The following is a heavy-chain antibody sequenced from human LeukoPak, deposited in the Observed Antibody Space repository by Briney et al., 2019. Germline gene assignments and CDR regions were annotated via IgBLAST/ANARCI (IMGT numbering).Heavy chain of an antibody. CDR3: AKDRTSENGIDY. CDR2: ISGSGGST. J-gene: IGHJ4*02. Sequence: GGSLRLSCAASGFTFSSYTMSWVRQAPGKGLEWVSAISGSGGSTHYADSVKGRFTISRDNSKNTLYLQMNSLRAEDTAVYYCAKDRTSENGIDYWGQGTLVTVSS. CDR1: GFTFSSYT. V-gene: IGHV3-23*01.